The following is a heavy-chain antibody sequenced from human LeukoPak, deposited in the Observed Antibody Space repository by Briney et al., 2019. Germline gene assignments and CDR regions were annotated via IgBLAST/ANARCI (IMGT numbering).Heavy chain of an antibody. V-gene: IGHV3-9*01. J-gene: IGHJ4*02. CDR1: GFTFDDYA. Sequence: GGSLRLSCAASGFTFDDYAMHWVRHAPGKGLEWVSGISWNSGSIDYADSVKGRFTISRDNAKNSLYLQMNSLRAEDTALYYCAKANYYDSSGTIDYWGQGTLVTVSS. CDR2: ISWNSGSI. D-gene: IGHD3-22*01. CDR3: AKANYYDSSGTIDY.